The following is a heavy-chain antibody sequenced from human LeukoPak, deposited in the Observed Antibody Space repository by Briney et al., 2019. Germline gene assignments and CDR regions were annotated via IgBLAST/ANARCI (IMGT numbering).Heavy chain of an antibody. D-gene: IGHD3-16*01. Sequence: PGGPLRLSCAASGFTFASYAMNWVRQAPGKGLEWVSSISGSGGTTYNADSVKGRFTISRDNSKNTLYLQMNNLRAEDTAVYYCAKGDLGFGRFYFDYWGHGNLVTVSP. CDR3: AKGDLGFGRFYFDY. J-gene: IGHJ4*01. CDR2: ISGSGGTT. V-gene: IGHV3-23*01. CDR1: GFTFASYA.